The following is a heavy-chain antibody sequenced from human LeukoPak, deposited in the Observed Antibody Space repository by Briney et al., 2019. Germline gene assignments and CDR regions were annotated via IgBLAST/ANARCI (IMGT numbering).Heavy chain of an antibody. CDR2: ISSSSSTI. Sequence: GGSLRLSCVASGFTFSRYRMNWVRQAPGKGLEWVPYISSSSSTIYYADSVKGRFTISRDNDKNSLYLQMNSLRDEDTAVYYCARDLVYYSSGGTVDPWGQGTLVTVSS. V-gene: IGHV3-48*02. J-gene: IGHJ5*02. D-gene: IGHD3-10*01. CDR1: GFTFSRYR. CDR3: ARDLVYYSSGGTVDP.